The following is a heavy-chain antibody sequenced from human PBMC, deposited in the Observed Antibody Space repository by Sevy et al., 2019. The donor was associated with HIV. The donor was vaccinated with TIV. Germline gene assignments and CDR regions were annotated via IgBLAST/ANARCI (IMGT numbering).Heavy chain of an antibody. V-gene: IGHV3-23*01. CDR2: ISGSGATI. D-gene: IGHD2-15*01. CDR3: TKSKTLLQSPFGV. J-gene: IGHJ4*03. Sequence: GGSLRLSCEGSGFYLKNYPMSWVRQAPGKGLEWVCIISGSGATIFYADSLKGRFIVSRDNSKDTVFLQMNSLTVDDTGTYYCTKSKTLLQSPFGVWGQGPVVTVSS. CDR1: GFYLKNYP.